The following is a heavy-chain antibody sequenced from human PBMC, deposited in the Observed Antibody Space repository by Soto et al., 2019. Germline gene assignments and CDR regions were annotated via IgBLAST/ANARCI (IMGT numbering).Heavy chain of an antibody. J-gene: IGHJ4*02. V-gene: IGHV4-59*08. CDR2: IYYSGST. Sequence: SETLSLTCTVSGGSISSYYWSWIRQPPGKGLEWIGYIYYSGSTNYNPSLKSRVTTSVDTSKNQFSLKLSSVTAADTAVYCCARTIFGVVMIYFDYWGQGTLVTVSS. D-gene: IGHD3-3*01. CDR1: GGSISSYY. CDR3: ARTIFGVVMIYFDY.